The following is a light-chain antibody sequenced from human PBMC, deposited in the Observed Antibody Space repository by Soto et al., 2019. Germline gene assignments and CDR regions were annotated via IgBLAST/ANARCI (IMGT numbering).Light chain of an antibody. CDR3: LQDYNYPP. J-gene: IGKJ1*01. CDR1: QGIRND. CDR2: AAS. Sequence: AIQMTQSPSSLSASVGDRVTITCRASQGIRNDLGWYQQKPGKAPKLLIYAASSLQSGVPTRFSGSGSGTDFTLTISSLQPDDFATYYCLQDYNYPPFGQGTKVEIK. V-gene: IGKV1-6*01.